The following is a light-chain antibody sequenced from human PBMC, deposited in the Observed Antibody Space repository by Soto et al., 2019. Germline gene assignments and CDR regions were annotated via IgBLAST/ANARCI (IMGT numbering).Light chain of an antibody. CDR2: KAS. J-gene: IGKJ2*01. CDR1: QSVTLW. Sequence: DIQMTQSPSILSASVGDGVTIACRASQSVTLWLTWYQQKPGKAPKLLLYKASTLESGVPSRFSGNGSETDFTLTISSLQPDDIGTYYCLQYNSYPYTFGQGTKLEIK. CDR3: LQYNSYPYT. V-gene: IGKV1-5*03.